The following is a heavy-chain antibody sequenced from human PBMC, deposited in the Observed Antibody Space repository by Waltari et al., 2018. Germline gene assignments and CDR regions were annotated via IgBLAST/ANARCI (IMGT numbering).Heavy chain of an antibody. D-gene: IGHD6-13*01. CDR2: IYYSGIP. CDR3: AVGRGIFDI. J-gene: IGHJ3*02. Sequence: LQLQESGPGLVKPSETLSLTCTVSPGSITTYGYYWGWIRQPPGKGLEWLGSIYYSGIPYYDPSLESRVIISIDTSEGRISLRLNSVTAADTAVYYCAVGRGIFDIWGQGTVVTVSS. V-gene: IGHV4-39*01. CDR1: PGSITTYGYY.